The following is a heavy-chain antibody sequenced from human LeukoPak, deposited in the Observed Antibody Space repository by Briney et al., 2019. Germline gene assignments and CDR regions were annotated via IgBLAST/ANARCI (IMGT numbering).Heavy chain of an antibody. V-gene: IGHV3-7*01. J-gene: IGHJ4*02. D-gene: IGHD1-1*01. CDR3: AKAPPYKKYFDY. CDR1: EFTFSSYW. Sequence: PGGSLRLSCAASEFTFSSYWMSWVRQAPGKGLEWVANIKQDGSKKYYVDSVKGRFTISRDNAKNSLYLQMNSLTVEDTAAYYCAKAPPYKKYFDYWGQGTLVTVSS. CDR2: IKQDGSKK.